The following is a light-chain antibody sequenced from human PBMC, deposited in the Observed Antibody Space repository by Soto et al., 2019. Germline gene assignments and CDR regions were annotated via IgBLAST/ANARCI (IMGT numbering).Light chain of an antibody. CDR3: QQYNNWPPWT. CDR2: DAS. Sequence: EFVLTQSPGTLSLSPGEGATLPCRASQTVRNNYLAWYQQKPGQAPRLLIYDASSRATGIPDRFSGSGSGTEFTLTISSLQSEDFAVYYCQQYNNWPPWTFGQGTKVDIK. CDR1: QTVRNNY. V-gene: IGKV3-20*01. J-gene: IGKJ1*01.